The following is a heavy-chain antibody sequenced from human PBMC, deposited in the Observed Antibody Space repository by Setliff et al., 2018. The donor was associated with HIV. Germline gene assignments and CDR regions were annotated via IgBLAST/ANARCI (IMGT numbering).Heavy chain of an antibody. V-gene: IGHV3-30*04. CDR2: ISYDGSNK. J-gene: IGHJ4*02. Sequence: PGGSLRLSCAASGFTFSSYAMHWVRQAPGKGLEWVAVISYDGSNKYYADSVKGRLTISRDNSKNTLYLQMNSLRAEDTAVYCCARDVRSGYYLSPFDYWGQGTLVTVSS. CDR1: GFTFSSYA. D-gene: IGHD3-22*01. CDR3: ARDVRSGYYLSPFDY.